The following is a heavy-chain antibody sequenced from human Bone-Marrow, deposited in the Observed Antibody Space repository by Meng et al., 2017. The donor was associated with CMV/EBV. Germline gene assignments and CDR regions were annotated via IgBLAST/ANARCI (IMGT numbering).Heavy chain of an antibody. V-gene: IGHV4-59*12. D-gene: IGHD4-17*01. J-gene: IGHJ4*02. Sequence: SETLSLTCSVSGGSFSSYYWSWIRQPPGKGLQWIGYIYYSGSTNYNPSLKSRVTISVDTSKNQFSLKLSSVTAADTAVYYCARNTVTSLGLDYWGQGTLVTVSS. CDR1: GGSFSSYY. CDR3: ARNTVTSLGLDY. CDR2: IYYSGST.